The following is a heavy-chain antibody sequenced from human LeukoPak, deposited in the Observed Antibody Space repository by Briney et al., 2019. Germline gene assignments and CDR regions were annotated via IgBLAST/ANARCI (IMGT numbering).Heavy chain of an antibody. Sequence: SETLSLTCAVYGGSFSGYYWSWIRQPPGKGLEWIGEINHSGSTNYNPSLKSRVTISVDTSKNQFSLKLSSVTAADTAVYYCAREAMVRGVSYYYMDVWGKGTTVTISS. D-gene: IGHD3-10*01. CDR2: INHSGST. CDR3: AREAMVRGVSYYYMDV. J-gene: IGHJ6*03. V-gene: IGHV4-34*01. CDR1: GGSFSGYY.